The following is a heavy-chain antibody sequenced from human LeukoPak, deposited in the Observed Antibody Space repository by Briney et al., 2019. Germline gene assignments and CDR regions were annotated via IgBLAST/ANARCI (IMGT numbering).Heavy chain of an antibody. V-gene: IGHV4-59*01. Sequence: PGGSLRLSCAASGFTFSSYAMSWIRQPPGKGLEWIGYINYSGSTNYNPSLKSRVTISEDTSKNQFSLKLSSVTAADTALYYCGRDRDWGAFDPWGQGTPVTVPS. CDR3: GRDRDWGAFDP. D-gene: IGHD3/OR15-3a*01. CDR2: INYSGST. J-gene: IGHJ5*02. CDR1: GFTFSSYA.